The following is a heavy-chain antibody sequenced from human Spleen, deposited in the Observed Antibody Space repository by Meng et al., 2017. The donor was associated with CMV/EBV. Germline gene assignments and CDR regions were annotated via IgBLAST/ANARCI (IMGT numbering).Heavy chain of an antibody. V-gene: IGHV3-30*03. D-gene: IGHD3-3*01. CDR1: TLTHFKSYS. Sequence: GESLKISCVASTLTHFKSYSMNWVRQAPGKGLEWVALVSHDGNSKYYADSGRFTISRDNSKNTLYLQMNSLRAEDTAVYYCARDSIVVYDFWSGWVRGMDVWGQGTTVTVSS. J-gene: IGHJ6*02. CDR3: ARDSIVVYDFWSGWVRGMDV. CDR2: VSHDGNSK.